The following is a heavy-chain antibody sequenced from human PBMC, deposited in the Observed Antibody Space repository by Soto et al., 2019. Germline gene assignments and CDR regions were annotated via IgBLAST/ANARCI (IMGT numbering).Heavy chain of an antibody. V-gene: IGHV3-30*04. CDR3: ARARHTAVADYFDF. D-gene: IGHD2-21*02. J-gene: IGHJ4*02. CDR2: ISRDGSHK. CDR1: GFTFRYYA. Sequence: GGSLRLSCAASGFTFRYYAIHWVRQAPGQGLEWVAVISRDGSHKYYLDSVKGRFTISRDKSKNTVYLLMNCLSDDDSAMYYCARARHTAVADYFDFWGQGTLVTVSS.